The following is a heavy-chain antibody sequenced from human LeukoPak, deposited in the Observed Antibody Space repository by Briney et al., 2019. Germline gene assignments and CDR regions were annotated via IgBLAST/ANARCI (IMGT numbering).Heavy chain of an antibody. CDR2: ISGSGGST. J-gene: IGHJ4*02. CDR1: GFTFSSYA. Sequence: GGSLRLSCAASGFTFSSYAVSWVRQAPGKGLEWVSAISGSGGSTYYADSVKGRFTISRDNSKNTLYLQMNSLRAEDTAVYYCAKGYYYDSSGYYYSDYWGQGTLVTVSS. D-gene: IGHD3-22*01. V-gene: IGHV3-23*01. CDR3: AKGYYYDSSGYYYSDY.